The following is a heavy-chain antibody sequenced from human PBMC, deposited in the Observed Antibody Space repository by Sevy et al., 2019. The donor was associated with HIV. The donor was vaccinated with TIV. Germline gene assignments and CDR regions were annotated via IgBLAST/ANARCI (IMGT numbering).Heavy chain of an antibody. J-gene: IGHJ4*02. V-gene: IGHV4-30-4*08. CDR3: ASKRGYNHGPFHY. D-gene: IGHD5-12*01. CDR2: IHYTGGT. CDR1: GGSISSSETY. Sequence: SETLSLTCTVSGGSISSSETYWSWIRQSPGGGLEWIGYIHYTGGTYYNPFLKDRVAMSVDTSERQFSLRLSLLTAADTAVYFCASKRGYNHGPFHYWGQGTLVTVSS.